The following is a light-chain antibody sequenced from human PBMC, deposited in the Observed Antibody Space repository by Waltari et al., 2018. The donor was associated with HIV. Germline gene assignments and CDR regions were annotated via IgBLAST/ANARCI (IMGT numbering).Light chain of an antibody. CDR2: EVS. V-gene: IGLV2-23*02. J-gene: IGLJ2*01. CDR3: CAYAGSTTYVI. CDR1: SSDVGGYTF. Sequence: QSALTQPASVSGSPGQSITISCTGTSSDVGGYTFVSWYQQHPGKAPKLMIYEVSKRPSGVSNRFSGSKSGNTASLTISGLQAEDEADYYCCAYAGSTTYVIFGGGTKLTVL.